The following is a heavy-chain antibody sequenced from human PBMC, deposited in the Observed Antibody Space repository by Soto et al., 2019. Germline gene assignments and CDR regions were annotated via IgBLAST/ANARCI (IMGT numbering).Heavy chain of an antibody. Sequence: AASVKVSCKASGYTFTSYGISWVRQAPGQGLEWMGWISAYNGNTNYAQKLQGRVTMTTDTSTSTAYMELRSLRSDDTAVYYCARDPRPPYWGVVVVAATQDYYFDYWGQGTLVTVSS. CDR3: ARDPRPPYWGVVVVAATQDYYFDY. CDR2: ISAYNGNT. V-gene: IGHV1-18*01. CDR1: GYTFTSYG. D-gene: IGHD2-15*01. J-gene: IGHJ4*02.